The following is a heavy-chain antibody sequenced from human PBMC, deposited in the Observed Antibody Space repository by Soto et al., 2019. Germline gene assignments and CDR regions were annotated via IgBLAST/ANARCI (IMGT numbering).Heavy chain of an antibody. Sequence: SXKVSFKASGYTXTSYGIRLVRQAPGQGLEWMGWISAYNGNTNYAQKLQGRVTITTDTSTRTAYMELRSLRSDDTDVYYCARLRSSGYGGFDPWGQGTLATVS. D-gene: IGHD3-22*01. J-gene: IGHJ5*02. CDR2: ISAYNGNT. CDR1: GYTXTSYG. V-gene: IGHV1-18*01. CDR3: ARLRSSGYGGFDP.